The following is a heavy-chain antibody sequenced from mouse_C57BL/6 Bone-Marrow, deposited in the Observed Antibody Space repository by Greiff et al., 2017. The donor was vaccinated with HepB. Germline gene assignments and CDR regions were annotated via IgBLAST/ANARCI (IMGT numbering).Heavy chain of an antibody. CDR1: GYTFTSYW. CDR2: IYPGSGST. D-gene: IGHD1-1*01. CDR3: ARRYYGSSWYFDV. V-gene: IGHV1-55*01. J-gene: IGHJ1*03. Sequence: QVHVKQPGAELVKPGASVKMSCKASGYTFTSYWITWVKQRPGQGLEWIGDIYPGSGSTNYNEKFKSKATLTVDTSSSTAYMQLSSLTSEDSAVYYCARRYYGSSWYFDVWGTGTTFTVSS.